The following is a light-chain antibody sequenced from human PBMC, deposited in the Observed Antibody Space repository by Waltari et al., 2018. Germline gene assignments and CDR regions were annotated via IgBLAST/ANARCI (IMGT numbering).Light chain of an antibody. V-gene: IGLV2-23*01. CDR3: CSYGGPSSWV. Sequence: QSALTQPASMSGSPGQSITVSCTGTSRAIGNYDLVSWYQHFPGQAPKLIIYECTERPSGISSRFSGSKSDNTAFLTISGLQAEDEADYHCCSYGGPSSWVFGGGTKLTVL. CDR2: ECT. J-gene: IGLJ3*02. CDR1: SRAIGNYDL.